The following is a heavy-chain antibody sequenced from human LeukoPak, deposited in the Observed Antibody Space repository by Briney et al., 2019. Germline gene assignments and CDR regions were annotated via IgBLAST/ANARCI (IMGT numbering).Heavy chain of an antibody. CDR3: ARFDYWSGFYPLDH. V-gene: IGHV3-30*02. CDR2: IRYDASNE. J-gene: IGHJ4*02. D-gene: IGHD3-3*01. CDR1: GFTFSLYG. Sequence: PGGSLRLSRAASGFTFSLYGMQWVRQAPGKGLQWVAFIRYDASNEYYVDSVKGRFTISRDNSENTLYLQMNSLRTEDTAVYYCARFDYWSGFYPLDHWGQGTLVTVSS.